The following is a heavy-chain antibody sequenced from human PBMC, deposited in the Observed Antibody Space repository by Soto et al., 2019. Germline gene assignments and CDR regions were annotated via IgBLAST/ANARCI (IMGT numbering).Heavy chain of an antibody. CDR2: IWYDASNK. V-gene: IGHV3-33*01. CDR3: ARGSHNWNSREFYFYYNLDV. D-gene: IGHD1-20*01. Sequence: PGGSVRLSCAASGFSVSNYGMHWVRQATGKGLEWVALIWYDASNKYYEDSVKGRFTISRDNSKNTLFLQMNSLRAEDTAVYYCARGSHNWNSREFYFYYNLDVWGQGTTVTVSS. CDR1: GFSVSNYG. J-gene: IGHJ6*02.